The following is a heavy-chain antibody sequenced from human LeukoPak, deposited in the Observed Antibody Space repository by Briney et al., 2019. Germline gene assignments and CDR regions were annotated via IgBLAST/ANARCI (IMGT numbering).Heavy chain of an antibody. Sequence: GGSLRLSCAASGFTFSSYAVHWVRQAPGKGLEWVAVISYDGSNKYYADSVKGRFTISRDNSKNTLYLQMNSLRAEDTAVYYCARDRARWFDPWGQGTLVTVSS. V-gene: IGHV3-30*04. CDR2: ISYDGSNK. J-gene: IGHJ5*02. D-gene: IGHD3-10*01. CDR1: GFTFSSYA. CDR3: ARDRARWFDP.